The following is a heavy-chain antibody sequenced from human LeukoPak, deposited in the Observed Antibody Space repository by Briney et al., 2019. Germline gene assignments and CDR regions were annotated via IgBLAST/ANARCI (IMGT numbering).Heavy chain of an antibody. J-gene: IGHJ4*02. CDR3: AKDHMTTVVTGTDY. V-gene: IGHV3-23*01. D-gene: IGHD4-23*01. Sequence: GGSLRLSCAASGFTFSSYALSWVRQAPGKGLEWVSAISGSGGSTYYADSVKGRFTISRDNSKNTLYLQMNSLRAEDTAVYYCAKDHMTTVVTGTDYWGQGTLVTVSS. CDR2: ISGSGGST. CDR1: GFTFSSYA.